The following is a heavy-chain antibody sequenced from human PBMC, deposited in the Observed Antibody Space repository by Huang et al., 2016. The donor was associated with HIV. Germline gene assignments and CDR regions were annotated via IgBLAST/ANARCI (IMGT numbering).Heavy chain of an antibody. CDR2: ISPIFGTA. V-gene: IGHV1-69*13. Sequence: QVQLVQSGAEVKKPGSSVKVYCKDSGGTFSSYAISWERQGPGQGLEWMGGISPIFGTANYEQKFQGRVTITADESTITAYMELSSLRSEDTAVYYCARARGYYDSSVSYYFDYWGQGTLVTVSS. CDR1: GGTFSSYA. J-gene: IGHJ4*02. D-gene: IGHD3-22*01. CDR3: ARARGYYDSSVSYYFDY.